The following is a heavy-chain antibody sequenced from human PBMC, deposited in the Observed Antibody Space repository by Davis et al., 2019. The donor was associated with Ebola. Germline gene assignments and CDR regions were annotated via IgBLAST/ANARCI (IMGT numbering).Heavy chain of an antibody. Sequence: SETLSLTCAVYGGSFSGYYWSWIRQPPGKGLEWIGEINHSGSTNYNPSLKSRVTISVDTSKNQFSLKLSSVTAADTAVYYCARPTYYYDSSGYYSHWGQGTLVTVSS. J-gene: IGHJ4*02. CDR3: ARPTYYYDSSGYYSH. D-gene: IGHD3-22*01. CDR2: INHSGST. CDR1: GGSFSGYY. V-gene: IGHV4-34*01.